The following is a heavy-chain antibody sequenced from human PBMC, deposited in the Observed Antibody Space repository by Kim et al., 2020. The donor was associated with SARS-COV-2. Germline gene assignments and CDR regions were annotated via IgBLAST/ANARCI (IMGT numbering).Heavy chain of an antibody. CDR1: GGSFSGYY. V-gene: IGHV4-34*01. D-gene: IGHD2-15*01. CDR3: ARGDCSGGSCYSGVDY. J-gene: IGHJ4*02. Sequence: SDTLSLTCAVYGGSFSGYYWSWIRQPPGKGLEWIGEINHSGSTNYNPSLKSRVTISVDTSKNQFSLKLSSVTAADTAVYYCARGDCSGGSCYSGVDYWGQGTLVTVSS. CDR2: INHSGST.